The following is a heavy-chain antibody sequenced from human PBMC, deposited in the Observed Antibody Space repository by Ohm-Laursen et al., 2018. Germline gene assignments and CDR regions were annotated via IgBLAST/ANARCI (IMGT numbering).Heavy chain of an antibody. Sequence: SDTLSLTCPVYGGPFSGYDWSWIRQPPGKGLEWIGEINHSGRTNYNPSLKSRFIISVDTSKNQVSLRMSPVTAADTAVYYCARYSPVEMIIRGAFDIWGQGAMVTVSS. D-gene: IGHD5-24*01. J-gene: IGHJ3*02. CDR1: GGPFSGYD. CDR2: INHSGRT. CDR3: ARYSPVEMIIRGAFDI. V-gene: IGHV4-34*01.